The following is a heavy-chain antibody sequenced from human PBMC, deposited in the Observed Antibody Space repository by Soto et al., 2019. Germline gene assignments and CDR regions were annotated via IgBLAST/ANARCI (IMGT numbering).Heavy chain of an antibody. CDR2: ILYDGSEK. CDR1: GFMFDSYG. J-gene: IGHJ4*02. Sequence: QVQLVESGGGVVQPGRSLRLSCVASGFMFDSYGMHWVRQAPGKGLEWVAIILYDGSEKYHADSVKGRFTISRDNSKNTLYLQMNSLRAEDTALYYCAREPGRIAVAGFDYWGQGTLVTVS. V-gene: IGHV3-33*01. CDR3: AREPGRIAVAGFDY. D-gene: IGHD6-19*01.